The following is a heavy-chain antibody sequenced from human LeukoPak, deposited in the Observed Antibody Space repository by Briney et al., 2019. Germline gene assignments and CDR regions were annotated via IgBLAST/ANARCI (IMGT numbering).Heavy chain of an antibody. D-gene: IGHD3-10*01. V-gene: IGHV3-30-3*01. CDR1: GFTLSNYA. CDR2: ISYDGSNN. Sequence: PGGSLRLSCAASGFTLSNYAMHWVRQAPGKGLEWVAVISYDGSNNFYADSVKGRFTISRDTSKNTLSMQMNSLRTGDTAVYYCARAPSGSHYNPPYDYWGQGTLVTVSS. J-gene: IGHJ4*02. CDR3: ARAPSGSHYNPPYDY.